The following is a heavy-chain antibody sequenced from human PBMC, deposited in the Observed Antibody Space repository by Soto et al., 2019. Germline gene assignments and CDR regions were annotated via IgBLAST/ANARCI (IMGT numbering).Heavy chain of an antibody. J-gene: IGHJ5*02. CDR2: IYYSGST. CDR3: ARALVVVPAAIFDP. Sequence: SETLSLTCTVSGGSISSYYWSWIRQPPGKGLEWIGYIYYSGSTNYNPSLKSRVTISVDTSKNQFSLKLSSVTAADTAVYYCARALVVVPAAIFDPWGQGTLVTVSS. V-gene: IGHV4-59*01. D-gene: IGHD2-2*01. CDR1: GGSISSYY.